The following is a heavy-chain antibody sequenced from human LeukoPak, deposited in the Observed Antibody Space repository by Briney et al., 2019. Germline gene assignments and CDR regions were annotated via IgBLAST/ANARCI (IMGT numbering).Heavy chain of an antibody. CDR1: GGTFSSYA. D-gene: IGHD3-10*01. CDR2: IIPIFGTA. J-gene: IGHJ6*03. CDR3: AQTRAMVRGAESYYYYYMDV. V-gene: IGHV1-69*06. Sequence: GASVKVSCKASGGTFSSYAISWVRQAPGQGLEWMGGIIPIFGTANYAQKFQGRVTITADKSTSTAYMELSSLRSEDTAVYYCAQTRAMVRGAESYYYYYMDVWGKGTTVTVSS.